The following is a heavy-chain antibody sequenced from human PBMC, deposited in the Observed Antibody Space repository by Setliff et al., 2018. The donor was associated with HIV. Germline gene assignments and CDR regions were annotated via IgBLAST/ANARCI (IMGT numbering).Heavy chain of an antibody. CDR2: IASHGNWH. Sequence: TGGSLRLSCAASGFTLTDYPMHWVRQAPGNGLEWVAVIASHGNWHDYAASVKGRFTISRDTSRNTLYLQMNSLRVEDSALYYCARENNFDYWGQGTLVTVSS. CDR3: ARENNFDY. CDR1: GFTLTDYP. J-gene: IGHJ4*02. V-gene: IGHV3-30*04.